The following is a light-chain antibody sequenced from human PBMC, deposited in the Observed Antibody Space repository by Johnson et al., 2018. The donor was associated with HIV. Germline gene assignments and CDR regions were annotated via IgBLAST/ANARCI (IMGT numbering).Light chain of an antibody. Sequence: QSVLTQPPSVSAAPGQKVTISCSGSSSNIGNNYVSWYQQLPGTAPKLLIHENKKRPSGIPDRFSGSKSGTSATLDITGLQTGDEADYYCGTWDSSLGTYVFGTGTKVTVL. V-gene: IGLV1-51*02. CDR3: GTWDSSLGTYV. CDR2: ENK. CDR1: SSNIGNNY. J-gene: IGLJ1*01.